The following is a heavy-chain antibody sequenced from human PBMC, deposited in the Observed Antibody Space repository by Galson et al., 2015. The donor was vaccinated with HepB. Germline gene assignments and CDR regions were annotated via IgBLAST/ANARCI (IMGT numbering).Heavy chain of an antibody. CDR2: TYYRSKWYN. CDR1: EDSVSSNSAA. Sequence: CAISEDSVSSNSAAWNWIRQSPSRGLEWLGRTYYRSKWYNDYAVSVKSRITINPDTSKNQFSLQLSSVTAADTAVYYCARDQGGARGYGMDVWGQGTTVTVSS. V-gene: IGHV6-1*01. CDR3: ARDQGGARGYGMDV. J-gene: IGHJ6*02. D-gene: IGHD3-16*01.